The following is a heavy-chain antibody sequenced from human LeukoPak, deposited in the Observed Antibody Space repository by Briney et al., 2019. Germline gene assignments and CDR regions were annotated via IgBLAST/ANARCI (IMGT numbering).Heavy chain of an antibody. D-gene: IGHD1-1*01. CDR2: IIPILGIA. CDR1: GGTFSSYA. J-gene: IGHJ4*02. Sequence: GSSVKVSCKASGGTFSSYAISWVRQAPGQGLGWMGRIIPILGIANYAQKFQGRVTITADKSTSTAYMELSSLRSEDTAVYYCASPASGAGNYFDYWGQGTLVTVSS. CDR3: ASPASGAGNYFDY. V-gene: IGHV1-69*04.